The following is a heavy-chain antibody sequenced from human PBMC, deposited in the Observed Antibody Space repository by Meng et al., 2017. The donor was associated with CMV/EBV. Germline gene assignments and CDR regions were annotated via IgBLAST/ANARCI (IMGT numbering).Heavy chain of an antibody. CDR3: AGEGYYYRPGWFDP. V-gene: IGHV3-53*01. J-gene: IGHJ5*02. CDR1: GFTVSSNY. D-gene: IGHD3-10*01. Sequence: GESLKISCAASGFTVSSNYMSWVRQAPGKGLEWVSVIYSGGSTYYADSVKGRFTISRDNSKNTLYLQMNSLRAEDTAVYYCAGEGYYYRPGWFDPWGQGTLVTVSS. CDR2: IYSGGST.